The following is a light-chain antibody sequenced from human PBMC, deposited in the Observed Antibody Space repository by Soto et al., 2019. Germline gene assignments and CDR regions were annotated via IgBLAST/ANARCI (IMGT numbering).Light chain of an antibody. CDR1: SSNNGSKT. CDR2: SNN. CDR3: AAWDDSLNGYV. V-gene: IGLV1-44*01. Sequence: QSVLTQPPSASGTPGQRVTISCSGSSSNNGSKTVNWYQQLPGTAPKLLIYSNNQRPSGVPDRFSGSKSGTSASLAICGLQSEDEADYYCAAWDDSLNGYVFGTGTKVTVL. J-gene: IGLJ1*01.